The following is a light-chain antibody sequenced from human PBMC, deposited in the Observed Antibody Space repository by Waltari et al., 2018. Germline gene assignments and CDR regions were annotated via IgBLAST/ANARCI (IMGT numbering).Light chain of an antibody. Sequence: AIQLTQSPSSLSASVGDRVTITCRASQGISSALAWYQQKPGKAPKLLIYDASSFESGVPSRFSGSGSGTEFTLTISSLQPEDCATYYCQQFNNYPYTFGQGTKLEIK. J-gene: IGKJ2*01. V-gene: IGKV1D-13*01. CDR1: QGISSA. CDR3: QQFNNYPYT. CDR2: DAS.